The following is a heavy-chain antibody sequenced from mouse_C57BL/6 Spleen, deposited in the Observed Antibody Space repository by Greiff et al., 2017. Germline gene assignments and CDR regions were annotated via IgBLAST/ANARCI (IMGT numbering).Heavy chain of an antibody. CDR1: GYSFTDYN. V-gene: IGHV1-39*01. Sequence: VQLKQSGPELVKPGASVKISCKASGYSFTDYNLNWVKQSNGKSLEWIGVIIPNFGTTSYNQKFKGKATFTVNKSSSTAYIQRNSLTSEYSAVYYCARAIYYCSSCDYWCQGTTLTVSS. J-gene: IGHJ2*01. CDR2: IIPNFGTT. CDR3: ARAIYYCSSCDY. D-gene: IGHD1-1*01.